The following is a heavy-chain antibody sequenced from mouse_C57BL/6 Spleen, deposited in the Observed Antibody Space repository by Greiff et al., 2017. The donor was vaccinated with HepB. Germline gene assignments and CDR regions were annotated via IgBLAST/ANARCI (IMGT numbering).Heavy chain of an antibody. V-gene: IGHV1-26*01. CDR3: ARGELDYYFDY. Sequence: EVQLQQSGPELVKPGASVKISCKASGYTFTDYYMNWVKQSHGKSLEWIGDINPNNGGTSYNQKFKGKATLTVDKSSSIAYMELRSLTSEDSAVYYCARGELDYYFDYWGQGTTLTVSS. CDR1: GYTFTDYY. J-gene: IGHJ2*01. D-gene: IGHD2-13*01. CDR2: INPNNGGT.